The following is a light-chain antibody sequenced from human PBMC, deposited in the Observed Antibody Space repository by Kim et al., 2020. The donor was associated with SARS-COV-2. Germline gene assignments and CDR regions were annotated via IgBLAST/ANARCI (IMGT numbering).Light chain of an antibody. Sequence: TATSSSTRSSGSIDSTYVQRYQHRPGSASTTVIYENNQRPSGVPDRFSGSIDSSSNSASLTISGLKTEDEADYYCQSYDSSNWVFGGGTQLTVL. J-gene: IGLJ3*02. CDR3: QSYDSSNWV. CDR1: SGSIDSTY. CDR2: ENN. V-gene: IGLV6-57*03.